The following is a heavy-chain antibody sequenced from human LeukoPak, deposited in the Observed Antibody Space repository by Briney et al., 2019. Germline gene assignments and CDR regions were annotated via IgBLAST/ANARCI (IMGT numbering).Heavy chain of an antibody. V-gene: IGHV4-34*01. D-gene: IGHD3-22*01. CDR1: GGSFSGYY. Sequence: PSETLSLTCAVSGGSFSGYYWYWIRQPPGKGLEWIGEINHGESTNYNPSLKSRATLSVDTSKNQFSLKLTSVTAADTAVYYCARGRTYYCDTSGYYPSIYYGMDVWGQGTTVIVSS. CDR3: ARGRTYYCDTSGYYPSIYYGMDV. J-gene: IGHJ6*02. CDR2: INHGEST.